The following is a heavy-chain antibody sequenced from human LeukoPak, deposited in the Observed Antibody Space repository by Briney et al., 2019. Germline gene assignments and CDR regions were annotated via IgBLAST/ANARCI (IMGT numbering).Heavy chain of an antibody. CDR2: IYYSGST. Sequence: SETLSLTCTVSGGSISSYYWSWIRQPPGKGLEWIGYIYYSGSTNYNPSLKSRVTISVDTSKNQFSLKLSSVTAADTAVYYCARQRSQKPDRDYYDSSGYWATNWFDPWGQGTLVTVS. CDR3: ARQRSQKPDRDYYDSSGYWATNWFDP. V-gene: IGHV4-59*08. CDR1: GGSISSYY. D-gene: IGHD3-22*01. J-gene: IGHJ5*02.